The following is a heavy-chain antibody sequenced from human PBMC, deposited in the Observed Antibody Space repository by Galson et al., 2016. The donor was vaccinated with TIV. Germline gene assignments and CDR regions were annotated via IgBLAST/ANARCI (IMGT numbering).Heavy chain of an antibody. V-gene: IGHV1-69*05. CDR1: GDIFSSYS. Sequence: SVKVSCKASGDIFSSYSVNWVRQAPGQGPEWIGGIISNFKIANFAKKFQGRVTLTTDGSTSTVFMELSSLTSEDSAIYYCAGDKPCGGACYFFDDWGQGTLVTVSS. CDR2: IISNFKIA. D-gene: IGHD2-21*02. CDR3: AGDKPCGGACYFFDD. J-gene: IGHJ4*02.